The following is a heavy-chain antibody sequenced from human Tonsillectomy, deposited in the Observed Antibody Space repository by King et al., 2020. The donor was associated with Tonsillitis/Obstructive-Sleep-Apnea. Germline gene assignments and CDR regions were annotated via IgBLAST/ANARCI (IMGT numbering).Heavy chain of an antibody. CDR1: GYTFTGYY. D-gene: IGHD3-3*01. CDR3: ARGFLDRNDAFDI. CDR2: INPNSGGT. J-gene: IGHJ3*02. V-gene: IGHV1-2*02. Sequence: VQLVESGAEVKKPGASVKVSCTASGYTFTGYYMHWVRQAPGQGLEWMGWINPNSGGTNYAQKFQGRVIMTRDTSISTAYMELSRLRSDDTAVYYCARGFLDRNDAFDIWGQGTMVTVSS.